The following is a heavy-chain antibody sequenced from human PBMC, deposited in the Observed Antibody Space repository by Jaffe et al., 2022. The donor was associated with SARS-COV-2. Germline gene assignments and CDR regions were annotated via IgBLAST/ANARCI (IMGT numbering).Heavy chain of an antibody. CDR3: ARRHGETSYDILTGPESVGNWFDP. D-gene: IGHD3-9*01. J-gene: IGHJ5*02. CDR1: GGSISSSSYY. V-gene: IGHV4-39*01. CDR2: IYYSGST. Sequence: QLQLQESGPGLVKPSETLSLTCTVSGGSISSSSYYWGWIRQPPGKGLEWIGSIYYSGSTYYNPSLKSRVTISVDTSKNQFSLKLSSVTAADTAVYYCARRHGETSYDILTGPESVGNWFDPWGQGTLVTVSS.